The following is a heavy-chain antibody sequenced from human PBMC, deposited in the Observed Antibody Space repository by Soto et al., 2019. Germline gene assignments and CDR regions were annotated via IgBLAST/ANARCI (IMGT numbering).Heavy chain of an antibody. J-gene: IGHJ5*02. D-gene: IGHD3-3*01. Sequence: QVQLQESGPGLVKPSQTLSLTCTVSGASITSGDYSWNWIRQPPGKGLEWIGYIYHTGTTYYNPSLQSRVTISVDTSMKQFSLKLRSVTAADTDVYYCVSEGLTMYGVLTPSCDPWGQGTLVTVSS. CDR2: IYHTGTT. CDR1: GASITSGDYS. V-gene: IGHV4-30-4*01. CDR3: VSEGLTMYGVLTPSCDP.